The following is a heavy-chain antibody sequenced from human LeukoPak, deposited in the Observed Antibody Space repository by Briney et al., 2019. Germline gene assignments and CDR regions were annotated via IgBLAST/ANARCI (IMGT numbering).Heavy chain of an antibody. CDR1: GGSISSSSYY. Sequence: PSETLSLTCTVSGGSISSSSYYWGWLRQPPGKGLEWIVNIYYSGSTYYNPSLESRVTISVDTSKNQFSLKLTSVTAADTAFYFCARHASVSGNWPRPLDYWGQGSLVTVSS. CDR2: IYYSGST. V-gene: IGHV4-39*01. CDR3: ARHASVSGNWPRPLDY. J-gene: IGHJ4*02. D-gene: IGHD6-19*01.